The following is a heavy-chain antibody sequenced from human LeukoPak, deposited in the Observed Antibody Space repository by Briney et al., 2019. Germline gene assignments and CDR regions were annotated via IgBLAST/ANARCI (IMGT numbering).Heavy chain of an antibody. CDR2: IKQEGSEK. Sequence: GGPLRLSCEASGFTFSNYWMSWVRQAPGKGLEGVANIKQEGSEKYYADSLKGRFTISRDNAKNSLYLQMNSLRDEDTAVYYCASGQGLGYWGQGTLVTVSS. D-gene: IGHD6-19*01. CDR3: ASGQGLGY. J-gene: IGHJ4*02. V-gene: IGHV3-7*03. CDR1: GFTFSNYW.